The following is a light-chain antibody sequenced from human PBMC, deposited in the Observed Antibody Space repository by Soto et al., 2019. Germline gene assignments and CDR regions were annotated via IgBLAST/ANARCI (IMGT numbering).Light chain of an antibody. J-gene: IGLJ2*01. CDR2: DVS. V-gene: IGLV2-14*01. Sequence: QSALTQPASVSGSPGQSITISCTGTSSDVGGYNYVSWYQQHPGKAPKLMIYDVSNRPSGVSNRFSGSKSGNTASLTIYGLQAEDEADYYCSSYTSSSPLLFGGGTKVTVL. CDR1: SSDVGGYNY. CDR3: SSYTSSSPLL.